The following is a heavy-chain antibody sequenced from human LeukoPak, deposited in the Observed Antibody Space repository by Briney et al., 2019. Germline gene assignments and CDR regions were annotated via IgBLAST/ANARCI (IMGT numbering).Heavy chain of an antibody. V-gene: IGHV3-23*01. D-gene: IGHD6-13*01. CDR1: GFTFSSYA. Sequence: PGGSLRLSCAASGFTFSSYAMTWVRQAPGKGLEWVSAISGSGGSTYYADSVKGRFTISRDNSKNTLYLQMNSLGAEDTAIYYCAKLGSSTWSYYYYGMDVWGQGTTVTVSS. J-gene: IGHJ6*02. CDR3: AKLGSSTWSYYYYGMDV. CDR2: ISGSGGST.